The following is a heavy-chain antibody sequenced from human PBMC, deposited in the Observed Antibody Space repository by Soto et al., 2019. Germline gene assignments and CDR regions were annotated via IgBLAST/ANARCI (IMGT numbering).Heavy chain of an antibody. J-gene: IGHJ3*02. V-gene: IGHV3-53*03. CDR3: AKDEPGGSNSNDAFDI. D-gene: IGHD5-12*01. CDR2: IYTAGGT. CDR1: GFTVSNTY. Sequence: PGGSLRLSCAASGFTVSNTYMTWVRQPPGKGLECVSVIYTAGGTNYADSVKGRFTISRDNSKNTLYLQMNSLRAEDTAVYYCAKDEPGGSNSNDAFDIWGQGTMVTVSS.